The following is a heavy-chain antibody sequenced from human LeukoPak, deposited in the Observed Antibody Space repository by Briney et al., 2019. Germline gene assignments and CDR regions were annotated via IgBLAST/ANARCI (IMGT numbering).Heavy chain of an antibody. Sequence: PGGSLRLSCAASGFTFSSYSMNWVRQAPGKGLEWVSYISSSGTTIYYAESVKGRFTISRDNAKNSLYLQMNSLRAEDTAVYYCARRYCSGGTCNHLDYWGQGTLVTVSS. CDR2: ISSSGTTI. V-gene: IGHV3-48*04. CDR1: GFTFSSYS. J-gene: IGHJ4*02. D-gene: IGHD2-15*01. CDR3: ARRYCSGGTCNHLDY.